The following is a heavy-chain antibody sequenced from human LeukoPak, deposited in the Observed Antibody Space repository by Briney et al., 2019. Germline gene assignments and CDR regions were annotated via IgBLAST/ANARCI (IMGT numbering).Heavy chain of an antibody. Sequence: SETLSLTRTVSGGSISSYYWSWIRQPAGKGLEWIGRIYTSGSTNYNPSLKSRVTMSVDTSKNQFSLKLSSVTAADTAVYYCARDHYYDSSNWFDPWGQGTLVTVSS. CDR1: GGSISSYY. CDR3: ARDHYYDSSNWFDP. V-gene: IGHV4-4*07. J-gene: IGHJ5*02. CDR2: IYTSGST. D-gene: IGHD3-22*01.